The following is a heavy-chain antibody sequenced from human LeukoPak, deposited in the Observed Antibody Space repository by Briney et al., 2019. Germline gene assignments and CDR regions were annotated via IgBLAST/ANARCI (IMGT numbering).Heavy chain of an antibody. CDR1: GFTFSSYA. J-gene: IGHJ6*02. Sequence: GRSLRLSCAASGFTFSSYAMHWVRQAPGKGLEWXXXISYDGSNKYYADSVKGRFTISRDNSKNTLYLQMNSLRAEDTAVYYCARMVDTAMAGPHYYYYGMDVWGQGTTVTVSS. CDR3: ARMVDTAMAGPHYYYYGMDV. D-gene: IGHD5-18*01. CDR2: ISYDGSNK. V-gene: IGHV3-30-3*01.